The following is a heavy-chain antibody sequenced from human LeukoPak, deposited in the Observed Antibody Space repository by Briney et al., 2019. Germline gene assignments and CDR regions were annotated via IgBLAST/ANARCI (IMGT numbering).Heavy chain of an antibody. J-gene: IGHJ3*02. V-gene: IGHV1-69*13. D-gene: IGHD3-22*01. CDR2: IIPIFGTA. Sequence: ASVKVSCKASGGTFSSYAISWVRQAPGQGLEWMGGIIPIFGTANYAQKFQGRVTITADESTSTAYMELSSLRSEDTAVYYCARGIYYYDSSGYYHDAFDIWGQGTMVTVSS. CDR3: ARGIYYYDSSGYYHDAFDI. CDR1: GGTFSSYA.